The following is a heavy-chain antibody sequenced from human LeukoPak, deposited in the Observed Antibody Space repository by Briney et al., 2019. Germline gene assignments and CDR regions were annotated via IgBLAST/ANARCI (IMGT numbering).Heavy chain of an antibody. D-gene: IGHD2-2*01. CDR2: ISAYNGNT. CDR1: GYTFTIYG. J-gene: IGHJ4*02. CDR3: ARTGLCSSTSCYSGYFDY. Sequence: ASVKVSFTASGYTFTIYGISWVRQAPGQGLEWMGWISAYNGNTNYAQKLQGRVTMTTDTSTSTAYMELRSLRSDDTAVYYCARTGLCSSTSCYSGYFDYWGQGTLVTVSS. V-gene: IGHV1-18*01.